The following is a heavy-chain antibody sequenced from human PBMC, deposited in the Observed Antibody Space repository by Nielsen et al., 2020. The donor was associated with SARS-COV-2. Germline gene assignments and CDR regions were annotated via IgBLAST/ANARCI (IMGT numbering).Heavy chain of an antibody. J-gene: IGHJ6*03. CDR1: GGSFSGYY. Sequence: SETLSLTCAVYGGSFSGYYWSWIRQPPGKGLEWIGEINHSGSTNYNPSLKSRVTISVDTSKNQFSLKLSSVTAADTAVYYCARGPIYGVLFYYYYYYMDVWGKGTTVTVSS. D-gene: IGHD2-15*01. CDR3: ARGPIYGVLFYYYYYYMDV. V-gene: IGHV4-34*01. CDR2: INHSGST.